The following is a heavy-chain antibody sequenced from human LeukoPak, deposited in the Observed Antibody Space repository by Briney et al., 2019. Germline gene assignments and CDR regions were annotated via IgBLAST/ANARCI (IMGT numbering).Heavy chain of an antibody. CDR3: AKDSSSSPYYGMDV. J-gene: IGHJ6*02. CDR2: INWNSDRI. D-gene: IGHD6-6*01. V-gene: IGHV3-9*01. CDR1: GFTLDDYA. Sequence: GGSLRLSCAASGFTLDDYAMHWVRQAPGKGLEWVSGINWNSDRIGYADSVKGRFTISRDNAKNSLYLQMNSLRAEDTALYYRAKDSSSSPYYGMDVWGQGTTVTVSS.